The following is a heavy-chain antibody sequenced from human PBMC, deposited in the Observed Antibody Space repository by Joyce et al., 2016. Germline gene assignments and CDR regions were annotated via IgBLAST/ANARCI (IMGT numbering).Heavy chain of an antibody. Sequence: QVQLVQSGAEVKKPGASVTVSCKASGYIFTIYHLHWVRQAPGQGLEWKGWNNPNSGDTNYAHKFQGRVTMTRDTSIKTAYLEVNSLTSDDTATYYCARVMTTVTMEAGYWGQGTLVTVSS. J-gene: IGHJ4*02. CDR3: ARVMTTVTMEAGY. V-gene: IGHV1-2*02. CDR2: NNPNSGDT. CDR1: GYIFTIYH. D-gene: IGHD4-17*01.